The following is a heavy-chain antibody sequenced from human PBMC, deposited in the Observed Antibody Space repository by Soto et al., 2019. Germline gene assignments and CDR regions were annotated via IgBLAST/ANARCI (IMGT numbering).Heavy chain of an antibody. CDR3: AGSGYDFFGPDY. CDR2: IYYSGST. J-gene: IGHJ4*02. D-gene: IGHD5-12*01. V-gene: IGHV4-59*01. Sequence: SETLSLTCTVSGGSISSYYWSWIRQPPGKGLEWIGYIYYSGSTNYNPSLKSRVTISVDTSKNQFSLKLSSVTAADTAVYYCAGSGYDFFGPDYWGQGTLVTVSS. CDR1: GGSISSYY.